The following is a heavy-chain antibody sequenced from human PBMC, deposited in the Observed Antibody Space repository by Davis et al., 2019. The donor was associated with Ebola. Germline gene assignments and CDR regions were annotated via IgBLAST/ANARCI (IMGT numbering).Heavy chain of an antibody. CDR1: GFIFSTYV. V-gene: IGHV3-7*01. CDR3: ARERGLSY. J-gene: IGHJ4*02. D-gene: IGHD2-21*01. Sequence: GESLKISCSASGFIFSTYVMSWVRQAPGKGLEWVANIKQDGSERYYVDSVRGRFTISRDNAKNSLYLQMNSLRAEDTAVYYCARERGLSYWGQGTLVTVSS. CDR2: IKQDGSER.